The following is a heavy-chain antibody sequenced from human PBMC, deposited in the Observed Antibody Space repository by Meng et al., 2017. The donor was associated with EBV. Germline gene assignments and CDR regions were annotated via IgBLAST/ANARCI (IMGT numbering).Heavy chain of an antibody. Sequence: QVQLVQYGAEVKKPGASVQLSCKASGYPFTSYYMHWVRQAPGQGLEWMGIINPSGGSTSYAQKFQGRVTMTRDTSTSTVYMELSSLRSEDTAVYYCARDLRSLFDYWGQGTLVTVSS. D-gene: IGHD3-16*01. CDR2: INPSGGST. J-gene: IGHJ4*02. V-gene: IGHV1-46*01. CDR1: GYPFTSYY. CDR3: ARDLRSLFDY.